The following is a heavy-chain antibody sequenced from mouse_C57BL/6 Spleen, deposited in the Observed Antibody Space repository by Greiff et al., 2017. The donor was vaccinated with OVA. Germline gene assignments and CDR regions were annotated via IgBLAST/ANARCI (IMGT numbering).Heavy chain of an antibody. CDR2: IHPNSGST. D-gene: IGHD1-1*01. J-gene: IGHJ2*01. V-gene: IGHV1-64*01. CDR3: ARITTVVYFVY. Sequence: QVQLQQPGAELVKPGASVKLSCKASGYTFTSYWMHWVKQRPGQGLEWIGMIHPNSGSTNYNEKFKSKATLTVDKSSSTAYMQLSSLTSEDSAVYYCARITTVVYFVYWGQGTTLTVSS. CDR1: GYTFTSYW.